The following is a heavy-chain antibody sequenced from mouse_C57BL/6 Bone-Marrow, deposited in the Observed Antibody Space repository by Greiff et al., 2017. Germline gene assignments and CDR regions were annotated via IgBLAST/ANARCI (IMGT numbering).Heavy chain of an antibody. Sequence: EVQLVESGGGLVQPGGSLKLSCAASGFTFSDYGMAWVRQAPRKGPEWVAFISNLAYSIYYADTVTGRFTISRENAKNTLYLEMSSLRSEDTAMYYCAGRAYGSIWYFDVWGTGTTVTVSS. J-gene: IGHJ1*03. CDR1: GFTFSDYG. V-gene: IGHV5-15*01. CDR3: AGRAYGSIWYFDV. CDR2: ISNLAYSI. D-gene: IGHD1-1*01.